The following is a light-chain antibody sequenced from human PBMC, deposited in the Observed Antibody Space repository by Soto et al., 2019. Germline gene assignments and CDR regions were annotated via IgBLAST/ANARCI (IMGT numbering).Light chain of an antibody. CDR3: HHYLPSRLA. J-gene: IGKJ4*01. Sequence: EIVLTQSPGTLSLSPGERATLSCRASQSVSSSYLAWYQQKPGQAPRLLIYGASTRATGIPDRFSGSGSGTDFTLTISRLEPEDFLVYYCHHYLPSRLAFGGGTKVEIK. V-gene: IGKV3-20*01. CDR1: QSVSSSY. CDR2: GAS.